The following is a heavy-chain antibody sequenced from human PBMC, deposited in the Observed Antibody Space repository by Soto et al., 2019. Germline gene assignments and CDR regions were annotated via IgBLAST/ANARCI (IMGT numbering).Heavy chain of an antibody. CDR1: GFSLSTSGVG. CDR3: ALTSVNWGSRGLVDY. J-gene: IGHJ4*02. V-gene: IGHV2-5*02. Sequence: QITLKESGPTLVKPTQTLTLTCTFSGFSLSTSGVGVGWIRQPPGKALEWLAFLYWDDDKRYSPSLKSRLTITKHTSKNPVLLTMTNMHPVDTATYYCALTSVNWGSRGLVDYWGQGTLVTVAS. D-gene: IGHD7-27*01. CDR2: LYWDDDK.